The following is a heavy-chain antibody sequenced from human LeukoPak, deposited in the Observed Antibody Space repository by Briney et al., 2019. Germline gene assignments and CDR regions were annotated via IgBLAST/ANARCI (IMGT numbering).Heavy chain of an antibody. Sequence: ASVKVSCKASGYTFTSYDINWVRQATGLGPEWMGWMNPKSGNSGNAQKFQGRVTMTGNTSISTAYMELSSLRSEDTAVYYCARGLVYGLGSFYNPQVDYWGQGTLVTVSS. CDR1: GYTFTSYD. CDR2: MNPKSGNS. CDR3: ARGLVYGLGSFYNPQVDY. D-gene: IGHD3-10*01. J-gene: IGHJ4*02. V-gene: IGHV1-8*01.